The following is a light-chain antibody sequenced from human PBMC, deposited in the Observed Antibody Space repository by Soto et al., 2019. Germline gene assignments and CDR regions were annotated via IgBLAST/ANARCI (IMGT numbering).Light chain of an antibody. CDR2: LGS. CDR3: MQALQTPLT. CDR1: QSLLHSNGYNY. J-gene: IGKJ1*01. Sequence: DIVMTQSPISLPVTPGEPASISCRSSQSLLHSNGYNYLDWYLQKPGQSPQLLIYLGSNRASGVPDRFSGSGSVTDFTLKSSIVEAEEVGVYYCMQALQTPLTFGQGTKVEIK. V-gene: IGKV2-28*01.